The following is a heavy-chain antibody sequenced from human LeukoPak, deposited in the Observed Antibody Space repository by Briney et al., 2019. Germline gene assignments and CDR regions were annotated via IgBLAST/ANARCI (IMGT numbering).Heavy chain of an antibody. J-gene: IGHJ3*02. CDR3: ARDKGTQLPLPFDAFDI. D-gene: IGHD2-2*01. Sequence: ASVTVSCKASGYTFTGYYMHWVRQAPGQGREWMGWINPNSGGTNYAQKFQGRVTITRDTSIRTAYMELSRLRSDDTAVYYCARDKGTQLPLPFDAFDIWGQGTMVTVSS. CDR1: GYTFTGYY. CDR2: INPNSGGT. V-gene: IGHV1-2*02.